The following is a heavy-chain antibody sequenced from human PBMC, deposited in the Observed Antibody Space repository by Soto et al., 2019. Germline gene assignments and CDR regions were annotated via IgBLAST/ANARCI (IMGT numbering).Heavy chain of an antibody. CDR1: GGSISHYH. CDR3: ARSFYP. V-gene: IGHV4-59*01. CDR2: IFYNGGT. J-gene: IGHJ5*02. Sequence: QLQLQESGPGLVKPSETLSLTCTVSGGSISHYHWNWIRQAPGKGMEWIGDIFYNGGTHYNPSLTSRVTISVDMSKNRLSLTLTSVTAADTAVYYCARSFYPWGQGNLVTVSS.